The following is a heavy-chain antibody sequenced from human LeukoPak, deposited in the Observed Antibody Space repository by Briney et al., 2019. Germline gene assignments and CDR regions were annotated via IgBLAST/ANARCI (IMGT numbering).Heavy chain of an antibody. J-gene: IGHJ4*02. D-gene: IGHD5/OR15-5a*01. CDR3: ARLLKNVYQYADY. CDR2: IHDSGST. Sequence: PSETLSLTCAVSGDSISSSSSYWGWIRQPPGKGREWIERIHDSGSTYYDPSLKSRVTISVDTSKNPFSLKLSSVTAADTAVYYCARLLKNVYQYADYWGQGTLVTVSA. V-gene: IGHV4-39*01. CDR1: GDSISSSSSY.